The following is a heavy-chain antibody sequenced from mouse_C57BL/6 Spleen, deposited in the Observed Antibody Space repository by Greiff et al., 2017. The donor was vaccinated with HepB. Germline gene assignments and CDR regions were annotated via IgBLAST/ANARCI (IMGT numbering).Heavy chain of an antibody. CDR1: GYTFTDYN. Sequence: VHVKQSGPELVKPGASVKIPCKASGYTFTDYNMDWVKQSHGKSLEWIGDINPNNGGTIYNQKFKGKATLTVDKSSSTAYMELRSLTSEDTAVYYCARGSPNLFAYWGQGTLVTVSA. V-gene: IGHV1-18*01. CDR3: ARGSPNLFAY. CDR2: INPNNGGT. J-gene: IGHJ3*01.